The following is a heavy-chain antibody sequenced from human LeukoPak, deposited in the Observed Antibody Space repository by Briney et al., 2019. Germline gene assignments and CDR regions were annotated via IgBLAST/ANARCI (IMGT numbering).Heavy chain of an antibody. J-gene: IGHJ6*03. Sequence: SETLSLTCTVSGGSMRNYYWSWIRQVAGKRLEWIGHIFTGGSANYNASLERRVTMSVDTSKKEISLELSSVTAADTAVYYCAREYTFSRRLGCCVKNNCYESAYYMDVWGKGTAVTVSS. V-gene: IGHV4-4*07. CDR1: GGSMRNYY. CDR2: IFTGGSA. D-gene: IGHD2-21*01. CDR3: AREYTFSRRLGCCVKNNCYESAYYMDV.